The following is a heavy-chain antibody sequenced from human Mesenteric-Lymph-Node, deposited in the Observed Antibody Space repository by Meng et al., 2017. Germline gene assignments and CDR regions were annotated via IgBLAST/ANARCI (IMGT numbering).Heavy chain of an antibody. CDR3: ARNRSTSWYYFAY. CDR2: ISPYNGNT. V-gene: IGHV1-18*01. D-gene: IGHD6-13*01. Sequence: SVKVSCQASGYTFTSSGISWVRQAPGQGLEWMGWISPYNGNTNDIQKLQGRVTMTADTSTTTAYMELRSLTSDDTAVYYCARNRSTSWYYFAYWGQGTLVTVSS. CDR1: GYTFTSSG. J-gene: IGHJ4*02.